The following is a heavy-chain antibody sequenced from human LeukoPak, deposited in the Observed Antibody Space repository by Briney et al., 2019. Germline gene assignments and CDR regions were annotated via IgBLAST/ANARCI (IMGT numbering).Heavy chain of an antibody. V-gene: IGHV1-2*02. CDR1: GYTFTGYY. D-gene: IGHD6-19*01. CDR3: AREGYSSGWYYFDP. J-gene: IGHJ5*02. Sequence: ASVKVSCKASGYTFTGYYMHWVRQAPGQGLEWMGWINPNSGGTNYAQKFQGRVTMTRDTSISTAYMELSRLRSDDTAVYYCAREGYSSGWYYFDPWGQGTLVTVSS. CDR2: INPNSGGT.